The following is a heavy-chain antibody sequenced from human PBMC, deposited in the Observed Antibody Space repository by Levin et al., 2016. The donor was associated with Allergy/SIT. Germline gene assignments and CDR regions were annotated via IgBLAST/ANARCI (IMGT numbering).Heavy chain of an antibody. D-gene: IGHD6-6*01. Sequence: ESLKISCTASGFTFGDYAMSWFRQPPGKGLEWIGEINHSGSTNYNPSLKSRVTISVGTSKNQFSLKLSSVTAADTAVYYCAREEGYSTSSDRYYYYYMDVWGKGTTVTVSS. V-gene: IGHV4-34*01. CDR1: GFTFGDYA. CDR2: INHSGST. J-gene: IGHJ6*03. CDR3: AREEGYSTSSDRYYYYYMDV.